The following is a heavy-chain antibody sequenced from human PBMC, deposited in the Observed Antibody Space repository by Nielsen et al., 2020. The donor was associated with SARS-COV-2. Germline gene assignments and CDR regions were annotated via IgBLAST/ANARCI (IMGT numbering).Heavy chain of an antibody. CDR2: TNTDGSST. CDR1: GFTFSSYW. D-gene: IGHD5-24*01. CDR3: ARSEGPYKYFDP. J-gene: IGHJ5*02. Sequence: GESLKISCIASGFTFSSYWMYWVRQAPGKGLVWVSRTNTDGSSTNYADSVKGRFTISRDNAKNTLYLQMNSLRAEDTAVYYCARSEGPYKYFDPWGQGTLVTVSS. V-gene: IGHV3-74*01.